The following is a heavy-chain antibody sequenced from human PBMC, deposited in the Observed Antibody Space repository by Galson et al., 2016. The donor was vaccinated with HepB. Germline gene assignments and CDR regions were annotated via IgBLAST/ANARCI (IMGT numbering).Heavy chain of an antibody. CDR2: VSGSGGTT. CDR1: GFTFRSYA. V-gene: IGHV3-23*01. J-gene: IGHJ3*02. Sequence: SLRLSCAASGFTFRSYAMSWVRQAPGKGLEWVSTVSGSGGTTYYADSVKGRFTVSRDNSKNTLYLQMNSLRVEDTAVYYCAKAQWLQYKTDAFEIWGQGTMVTVSS. D-gene: IGHD5-24*01. CDR3: AKAQWLQYKTDAFEI.